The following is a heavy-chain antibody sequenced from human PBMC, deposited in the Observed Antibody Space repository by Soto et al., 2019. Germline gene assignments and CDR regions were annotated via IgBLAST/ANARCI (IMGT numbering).Heavy chain of an antibody. J-gene: IGHJ4*02. CDR1: GFTFTSYW. D-gene: IGHD3-16*01. Sequence: PGGSLRLSCAASGFTFTSYWMHWVRQAPGKGLLWVSRIKSDGSITNYADSVKGRFTISRDNAKNTVYLQVSSLRAEDTAIYYCTRGGRGGFDYWGQGALVTVSS. CDR2: IKSDGSIT. V-gene: IGHV3-74*01. CDR3: TRGGRGGFDY.